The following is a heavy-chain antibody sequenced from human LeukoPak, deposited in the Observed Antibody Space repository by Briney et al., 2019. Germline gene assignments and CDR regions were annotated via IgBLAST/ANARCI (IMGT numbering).Heavy chain of an antibody. CDR3: ARDSEAVAGQQAYYYYYGMDV. V-gene: IGHV3-30-3*01. Sequence: GGSLRLSCAASGFTFSSYAVHWVRQAPGKGLEWVAVISYDGSNKYYADSVKGRFTISRDNSKNTLYLQMNSLRAEDTAVYYCARDSEAVAGQQAYYYYYGMDVWGQGTTVTVSS. D-gene: IGHD6-19*01. CDR2: ISYDGSNK. J-gene: IGHJ6*02. CDR1: GFTFSSYA.